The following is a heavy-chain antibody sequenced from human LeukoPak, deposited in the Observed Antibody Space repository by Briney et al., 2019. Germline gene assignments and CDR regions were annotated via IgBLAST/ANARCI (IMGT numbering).Heavy chain of an antibody. V-gene: IGHV3-23*01. D-gene: IGHD2-2*02. CDR2: ISGSGGST. CDR1: GFTFSSYA. CDR3: AKAVPDCSSTSCYTYYYYYGMDV. J-gene: IGHJ6*02. Sequence: GGSLRLSCAASGFTFSSYAMSWVRQAPGKGLEWVSAISGSGGSTYYADSVKGRFTISRDNSKITLYLQMNSLRAEDTAVYYCAKAVPDCSSTSCYTYYYYYGMDVWGQGTTVTVSS.